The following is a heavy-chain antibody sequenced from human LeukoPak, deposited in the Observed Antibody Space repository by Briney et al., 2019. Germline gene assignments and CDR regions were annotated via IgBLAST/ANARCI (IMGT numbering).Heavy chain of an antibody. CDR1: GGSISSSSYY. V-gene: IGHV4-39*07. CDR3: ASVVVPAGDAFDI. J-gene: IGHJ3*02. D-gene: IGHD2-2*01. Sequence: SETLSLTCTVSGGSISSSSYYWGWIRQPPGKGLEWIGSIYYSGSTYYDPSLKSRVTISVDTSKNQFSLKLSSVTAADTAVYYCASVVVPAGDAFDIWGQGTMVTVSS. CDR2: IYYSGST.